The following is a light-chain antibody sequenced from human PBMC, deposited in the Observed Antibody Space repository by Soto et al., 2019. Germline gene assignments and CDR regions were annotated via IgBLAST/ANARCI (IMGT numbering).Light chain of an antibody. J-gene: IGKJ4*01. CDR1: QSVSSY. CDR3: QQRSNWPFT. CDR2: DAS. Sequence: EIVLTQSPATLSLSPGERATLSCRASQSVSSYLAWYQQKPGQAPRLLIYDASNRATGIPARFSGSGSGTDFTLTISGLEPEDVAVYYCQQRSNWPFTFGGGTKVEIK. V-gene: IGKV3-11*01.